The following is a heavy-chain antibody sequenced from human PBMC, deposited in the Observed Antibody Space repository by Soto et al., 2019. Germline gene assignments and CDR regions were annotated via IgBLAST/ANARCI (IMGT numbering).Heavy chain of an antibody. D-gene: IGHD5-18*01. Sequence: EVQLVESGGGLVQPGGSLRLSCAASGVTVSSNYMSWVRQAPGKGLEWVSVISSGGSTYYADSVQGRFTISRDNSKNTLYLQMNSLRAEDTAVYYCARHGYNYGGGYFDYWGQGTLVTVS. CDR1: GVTVSSNY. J-gene: IGHJ4*02. V-gene: IGHV3-66*04. CDR2: ISSGGST. CDR3: ARHGYNYGGGYFDY.